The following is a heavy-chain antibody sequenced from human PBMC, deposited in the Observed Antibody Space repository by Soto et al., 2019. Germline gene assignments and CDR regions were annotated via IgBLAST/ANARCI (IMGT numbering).Heavy chain of an antibody. Sequence: GGSLRLSCAASGFTFSSYGMHWVRQAPGKGLEWVAVISYDGSNKYYADSVKGRFTISRDNSKNTLYLQMNSLRAEDTAVYYCAKDQAYYYMDVWGKGTTVTVSS. CDR3: AKDQAYYYMDV. CDR1: GFTFSSYG. CDR2: ISYDGSNK. J-gene: IGHJ6*03. V-gene: IGHV3-30*18.